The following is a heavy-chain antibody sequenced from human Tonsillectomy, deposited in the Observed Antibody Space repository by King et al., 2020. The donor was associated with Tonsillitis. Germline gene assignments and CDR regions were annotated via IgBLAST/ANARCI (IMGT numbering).Heavy chain of an antibody. V-gene: IGHV1-18*01. CDR3: ARGGEKWPDY. J-gene: IGHJ4*02. CDR1: GYTFTNYG. CDR2: ISGYNGNT. D-gene: IGHD3-16*01. Sequence: VQLVESGAEVKKPGASVKVSCKTSGYTFTNYGVSWVRQAPGQGLEWMGWISGYNGNTNYAQKVRGRVTMTTDTSTSTAYMELRSLTSDDTAVYYCARGGEKWPDYWGQGTLVTVSS.